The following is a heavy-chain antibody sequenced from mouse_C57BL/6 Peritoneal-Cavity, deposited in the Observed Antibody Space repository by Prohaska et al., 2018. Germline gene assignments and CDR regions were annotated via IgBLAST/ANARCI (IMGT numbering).Heavy chain of an antibody. CDR3: ARSEGSSFFDY. D-gene: IGHD1-1*01. Sequence: LKISCKASGYAISSYWMNWVKQRPGKGLEWIGQIYPGDGDTNYNGKFKDKATITADKSSSTAYMQLSRLTSEDSAVYFCARSEGSSFFDYWGQGTTLTVSS. J-gene: IGHJ2*01. CDR2: IYPGDGDT. CDR1: GYAISSYW. V-gene: IGHV1-80*01.